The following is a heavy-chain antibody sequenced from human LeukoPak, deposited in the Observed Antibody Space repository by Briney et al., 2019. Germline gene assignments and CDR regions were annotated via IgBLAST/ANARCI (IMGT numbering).Heavy chain of an antibody. V-gene: IGHV3-9*01. CDR2: ISWNSGSI. D-gene: IGHD5-18*01. CDR3: AKAKGGYSYYFDY. Sequence: GGSLRLSCAASGFTFDDSAMHGVRAAPGGGRGWVSGISWNSGSIGYADSVKGRFTISRDNAKNSLYLQMNSLRAEDTALYYCAKAKGGYSYYFDYWGQGTLVTVSS. CDR1: GFTFDDSA. J-gene: IGHJ4*02.